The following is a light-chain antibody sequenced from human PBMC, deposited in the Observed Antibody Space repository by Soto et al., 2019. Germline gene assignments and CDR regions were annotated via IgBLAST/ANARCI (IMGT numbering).Light chain of an antibody. V-gene: IGLV2-18*02. CDR2: EVS. CDR3: SSFSTSTTYV. CDR1: SSDVGSYNR. Sequence: QSALTQPPSVSGSPGQSVAISCTGTSSDVGSYNRVSWYQQPPGTAPKLIIFEVSNRPSGVPDRFSGSKSGNTASLTISGLQAEDEADYYCSSFSTSTTYVFGTETKLTVL. J-gene: IGLJ1*01.